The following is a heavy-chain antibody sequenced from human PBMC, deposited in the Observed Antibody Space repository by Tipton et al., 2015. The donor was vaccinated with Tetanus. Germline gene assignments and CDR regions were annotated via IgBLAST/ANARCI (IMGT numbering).Heavy chain of an antibody. CDR1: GFTFSNYA. CDR3: ARGLPRESFYLDY. V-gene: IGHV3-23*01. CDR2: ISVRGSHT. D-gene: IGHD3-3*01. Sequence: SLRLSCAASGFTFSNYAMAWVRQAPGKGLEWVSGISVRGSHTYYADPVKGRFSISRDNSKNTVYLQMNSLRDEDTAVYYCARGLPRESFYLDYWGQGKQVTVSS. J-gene: IGHJ4*02.